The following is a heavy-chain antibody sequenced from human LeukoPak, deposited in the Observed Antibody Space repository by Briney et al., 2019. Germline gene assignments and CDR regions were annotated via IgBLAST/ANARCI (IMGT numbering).Heavy chain of an antibody. CDR2: ISVTGGST. CDR3: AHRYGDY. Sequence: GGSLRLSCAASGFTFSNSAMSWVRQAPGKGLEWVSTISVTGGSTYFADSVKGRFSISRDNSENTLYLQMNSLRADDTAVYYCAHRYGDYWGQGTRVTVSS. CDR1: GFTFSNSA. J-gene: IGHJ4*02. V-gene: IGHV3-23*01. D-gene: IGHD4-17*01.